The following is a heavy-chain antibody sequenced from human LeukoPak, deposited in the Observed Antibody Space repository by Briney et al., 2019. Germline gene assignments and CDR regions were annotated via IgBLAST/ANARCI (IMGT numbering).Heavy chain of an antibody. CDR3: ARAPSSIAAALYGDYSSYFDY. CDR2: IYTSGST. CDR1: GGSISSYY. Sequence: PSETLSLTCTVSGGSISSYYWSWIRQPAGKGLEWIGRIYTSGSTNYNPSLKSRATMSVDTSKNQFSLKLSSVTAADTAVYYCARAPSSIAAALYGDYSSYFDYWGQGTLVTVSS. D-gene: IGHD4-17*01. V-gene: IGHV4-4*07. J-gene: IGHJ4*02.